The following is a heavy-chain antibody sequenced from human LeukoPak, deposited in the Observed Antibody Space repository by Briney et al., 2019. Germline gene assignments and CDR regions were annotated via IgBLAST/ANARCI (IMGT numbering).Heavy chain of an antibody. Sequence: GSLRLSCAASGFTVSRNYMNWVRHPPGKGLEWIGEINHSGSTKYNPSLKRRVTISVGTSKNQFSLKLSSVTAADTAVYYCARHRKLRELLSYPFDPWGQGTLVTVSS. V-gene: IGHV4-34*01. CDR1: GFTVSRNY. CDR2: INHSGST. J-gene: IGHJ5*02. CDR3: ARHRKLRELLSYPFDP. D-gene: IGHD1-26*01.